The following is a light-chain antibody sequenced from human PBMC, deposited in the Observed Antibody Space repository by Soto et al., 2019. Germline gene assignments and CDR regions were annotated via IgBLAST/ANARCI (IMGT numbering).Light chain of an antibody. Sequence: EIVLTQSPGTLSLSPGERATLSCRASQSVSSSYLAWYQQKPGQAPRLLIYGASSRATSIPDRFSGSGSGTDVTLTISRLEPEDFAVYYCQQYGSSPSLTFGGGTKVEIK. CDR1: QSVSSSY. V-gene: IGKV3-20*01. CDR3: QQYGSSPSLT. CDR2: GAS. J-gene: IGKJ4*01.